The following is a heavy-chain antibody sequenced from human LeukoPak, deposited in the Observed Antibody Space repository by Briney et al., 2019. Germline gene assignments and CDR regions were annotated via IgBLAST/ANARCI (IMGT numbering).Heavy chain of an antibody. D-gene: IGHD3-10*01. CDR2: IIPIIGIA. Sequence: SVKVSCKASGGTFTSYAISWVRQAPGQGLEWMGWIIPIIGIANYAQKLQGRVTITPDKSTSTAYMELSSLRSEDPAVYYCASSSGSYGSGSYGYYGMDLWGQGTTVTVSS. CDR1: GGTFTSYA. J-gene: IGHJ6*02. V-gene: IGHV1-69*04. CDR3: ASSSGSYGSGSYGYYGMDL.